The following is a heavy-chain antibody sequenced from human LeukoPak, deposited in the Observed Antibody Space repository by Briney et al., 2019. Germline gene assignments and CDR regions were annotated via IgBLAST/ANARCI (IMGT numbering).Heavy chain of an antibody. CDR2: IFYTGTT. V-gene: IGHV4-59*08. J-gene: IGHJ4*03. D-gene: IGHD3-10*01. CDR3: ARHKGTGTYPLEL. Sequence: SETLSLTCTVSGGSINTYYWSWIRQPPGKGLEWIGWIFYTGTTKYNPSLKGRVAISLDTSQNQFSLDVTSVTAADTAVYFCARHKGTGTYPLELWGHGTLVTVSS. CDR1: GGSINTYY.